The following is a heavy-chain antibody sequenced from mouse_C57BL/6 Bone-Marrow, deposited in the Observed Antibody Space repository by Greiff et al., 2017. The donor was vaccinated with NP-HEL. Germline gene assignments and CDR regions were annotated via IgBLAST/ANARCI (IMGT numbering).Heavy chain of an antibody. V-gene: IGHV14-4*01. CDR3: TTDYYRDAMDY. D-gene: IGHD1-1*01. J-gene: IGHJ4*01. Sequence: EVKLQESGAELVRPGASVKLSCTASGFNIKDDYMHWVKQRPEQGLEWIGWIDPENGDTEYASKFQGKATITADTSSNTAYLQLSSLTSEDTAVYYCTTDYYRDAMDYWGQGTSVTVSS. CDR1: GFNIKDDY. CDR2: IDPENGDT.